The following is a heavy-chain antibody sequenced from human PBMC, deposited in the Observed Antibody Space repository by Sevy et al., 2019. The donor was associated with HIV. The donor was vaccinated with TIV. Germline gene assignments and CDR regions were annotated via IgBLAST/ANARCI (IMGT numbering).Heavy chain of an antibody. Sequence: GGSLRLSCAASGFSFSGYSMNWVRQAPGKGLEWVSYISSGSSTIYYADSVKGRFTIPRDNAKNSLYLQMNSLRDEDTAVYYCARHPYYDSSGYVDYWGQGTLVTVSS. CDR2: ISSGSSTI. CDR3: ARHPYYDSSGYVDY. CDR1: GFSFSGYS. J-gene: IGHJ4*02. V-gene: IGHV3-48*02. D-gene: IGHD3-22*01.